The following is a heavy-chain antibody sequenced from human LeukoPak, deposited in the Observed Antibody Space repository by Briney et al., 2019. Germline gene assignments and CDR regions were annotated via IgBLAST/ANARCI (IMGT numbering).Heavy chain of an antibody. CDR3: AKTGRWLQTVGAFDI. CDR1: GFTFDDYA. V-gene: IGHV3-43*02. Sequence: SGGSLRLSCAASGFTFDDYAMHWVRQAPGKGLELVSLISGDGGSTYYADSVKGRFTISRDNSKNSLYLQMNSLRTEDTALYYCAKTGRWLQTVGAFDIWGQGTMVTVSS. CDR2: ISGDGGST. J-gene: IGHJ3*02. D-gene: IGHD5-24*01.